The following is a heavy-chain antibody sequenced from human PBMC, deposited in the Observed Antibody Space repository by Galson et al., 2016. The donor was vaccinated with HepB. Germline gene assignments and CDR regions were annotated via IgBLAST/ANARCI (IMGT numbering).Heavy chain of an antibody. CDR3: TRIGPNYCSSTTCFPDY. J-gene: IGHJ4*02. D-gene: IGHD2-2*01. Sequence: CAISGDSVSSNSAAWNWIRQSPSRGLEWLGRTYYRSKWYHDYAVSVQSRITINPDTSKNQFSLQLNSVTPEDTAVYYCTRIGPNYCSSTTCFPDYWGQGTLVTVSS. CDR2: TYYRSKWYH. CDR1: GDSVSSNSAA. V-gene: IGHV6-1*01.